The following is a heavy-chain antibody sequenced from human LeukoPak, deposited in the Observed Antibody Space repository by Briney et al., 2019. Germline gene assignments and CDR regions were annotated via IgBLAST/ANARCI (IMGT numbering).Heavy chain of an antibody. Sequence: SVKVSCKASGGTFTSYAITWVRQAPGQGLQWMGGIIPIFGTANYAQKFQGRVTITADESTSTAYMELSSLRSEDTAVYYCASQPYDSSGYYYVAFDIWGQGTMVTVSS. CDR3: ASQPYDSSGYYYVAFDI. CDR1: GGTFTSYA. D-gene: IGHD3-22*01. J-gene: IGHJ3*02. V-gene: IGHV1-69*13. CDR2: IIPIFGTA.